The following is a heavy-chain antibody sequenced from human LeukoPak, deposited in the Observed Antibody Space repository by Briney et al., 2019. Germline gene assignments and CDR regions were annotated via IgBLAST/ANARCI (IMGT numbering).Heavy chain of an antibody. CDR3: ARATTYHFAELGDAFDI. CDR1: GFTFSSYG. V-gene: IGHV3-30*03. Sequence: PGGSLRLSCAASGFTFSSYGMHWVRQAPGKGLEWVAVISYDGSNKYYADSVKGRFTISRDNSKNTLYLQMNSLRAEDTTVYYCARATTYHFAELGDAFDIWGQGTMVTVSS. D-gene: IGHD1-26*01. CDR2: ISYDGSNK. J-gene: IGHJ3*02.